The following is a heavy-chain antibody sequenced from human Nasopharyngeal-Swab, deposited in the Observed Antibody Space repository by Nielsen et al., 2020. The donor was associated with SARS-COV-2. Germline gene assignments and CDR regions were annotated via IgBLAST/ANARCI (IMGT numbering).Heavy chain of an antibody. CDR2: VSAYNGNT. CDR1: GYTFTSYG. D-gene: IGHD3-10*01. CDR3: ASRIRPYYGSGSYSYHYGMDV. J-gene: IGHJ6*02. Sequence: ASLTVSCKASGYTFTSYGIRWVRQAPGQGLEWMGWVSAYNGNTNYAQKLQGRVTMTTDTSTSTAYMELRSLRSDDTAVYYCASRIRPYYGSGSYSYHYGMDVWGQGTTVTVSS. V-gene: IGHV1-18*01.